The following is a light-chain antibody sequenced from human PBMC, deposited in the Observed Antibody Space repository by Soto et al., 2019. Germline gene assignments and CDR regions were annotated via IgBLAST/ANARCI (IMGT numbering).Light chain of an antibody. Sequence: QTVVTQEPSLTVSPGGTVTLTCASSTGEVTGGYYPNWFQRKPGQAPRPLIYSTSNKHSWTPARFSGSLLGGKAALTLSGVQPEDEAEYYCLLYYGGAQLIFGGGTKLTVL. CDR2: STS. CDR1: TGEVTGGYY. CDR3: LLYYGGAQLI. J-gene: IGLJ2*01. V-gene: IGLV7-43*01.